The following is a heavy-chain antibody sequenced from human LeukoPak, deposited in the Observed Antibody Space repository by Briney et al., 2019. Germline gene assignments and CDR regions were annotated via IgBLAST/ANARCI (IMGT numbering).Heavy chain of an antibody. J-gene: IGHJ4*02. D-gene: IGHD3-10*01. CDR1: GFTFSDYA. CDR3: AKDPSIPLLWFGETTGDEGDW. CDR2: ISGSGGST. V-gene: IGHV3-23*01. Sequence: HAGGSLRLSCAASGFTFSDYAMTWVRQAPGKGLEWVSAISGSGGSTYYADSVKGRFTISRDNSKNTLYLQMNSLRAEDTAVYYCAKDPSIPLLWFGETTGDEGDWWGQGTLVTVSS.